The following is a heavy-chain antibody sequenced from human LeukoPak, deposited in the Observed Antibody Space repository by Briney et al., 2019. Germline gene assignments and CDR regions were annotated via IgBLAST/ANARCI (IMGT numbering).Heavy chain of an antibody. J-gene: IGHJ3*01. V-gene: IGHV3-23*01. CDR2: ICGSVSGSGDCT. D-gene: IGHD2-21*01. CDR1: GFSFGSYA. Sequence: GSLRLSCAASGFSFGSYAMSWVRQAAGKGLEWVSEICGSVSGSGDCTHYADSVKGRFTISRDNSKKTLYLQMNSLRAEDTAVYCAKGKVNHDGALDAWGQGTLVTVSS. CDR3: AKGKVNHDGALDA.